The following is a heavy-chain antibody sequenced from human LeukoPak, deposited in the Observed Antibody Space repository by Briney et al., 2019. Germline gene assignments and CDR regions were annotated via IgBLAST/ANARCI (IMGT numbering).Heavy chain of an antibody. CDR1: GYTFTTYG. D-gene: IGHD3-10*01. V-gene: IGHV1-18*04. J-gene: IGHJ4*02. CDR3: ARDRDRMVQGVTAPFDY. Sequence: ASVKVSCKTSGYTFTTYGISWVRQAPGQGLEWMGWISGSNGNTKYAQKVQGRVTMTTDTSTTTAYMEVRSLRSDDTAVYHCARDRDRMVQGVTAPFDYWGQGTLVTVSS. CDR2: ISGSNGNT.